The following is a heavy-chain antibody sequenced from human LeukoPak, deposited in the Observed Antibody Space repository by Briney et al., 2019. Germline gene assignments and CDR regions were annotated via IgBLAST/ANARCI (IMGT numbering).Heavy chain of an antibody. V-gene: IGHV3-48*03. Sequence: GGSLRLSCTASGFTFSGYEMTWVRQAPGKGLEWMSYISVNGGAMHYADSVRGRFTTSRDDAKNSLYLHMNSLRVEDTAIYYCARRTDRLGAVGRDRYFDLWGRGTLITVSS. CDR3: ARRTDRLGAVGRDRYFDL. J-gene: IGHJ2*01. CDR2: ISVNGGAM. CDR1: GFTFSGYE. D-gene: IGHD6-13*01.